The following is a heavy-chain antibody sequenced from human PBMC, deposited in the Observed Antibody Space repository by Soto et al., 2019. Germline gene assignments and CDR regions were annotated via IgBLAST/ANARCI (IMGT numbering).Heavy chain of an antibody. Sequence: ASVKVSCKASGYTFTSYDINWVRQATGQGLEWMGWMNPNSGNTGYAQKFQGRVTMTRNTSISTAYMELSSLRSEDTAVYYCARSTVTLYYYYCYGMDVWGQGTTVTVSS. V-gene: IGHV1-8*01. CDR2: MNPNSGNT. D-gene: IGHD4-17*01. CDR1: GYTFTSYD. J-gene: IGHJ6*02. CDR3: ARSTVTLYYYYCYGMDV.